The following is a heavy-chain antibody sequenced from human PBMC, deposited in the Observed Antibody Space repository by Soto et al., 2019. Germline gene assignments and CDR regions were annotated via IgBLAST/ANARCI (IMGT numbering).Heavy chain of an antibody. D-gene: IGHD5-12*01. V-gene: IGHV3-23*01. CDR1: GFTVSSYA. J-gene: IGHJ4*02. CDR3: AKELVGTDYFDY. Sequence: GGSLRLSCAASGFTVSSYAMSWVRQAPGKGLEWVSAISGSGGSTYYADSGKGRFTISRDNSKNTLYLQMNSLRAEDTAVYYCAKELVGTDYFDYWGQGTLVTVSS. CDR2: ISGSGGST.